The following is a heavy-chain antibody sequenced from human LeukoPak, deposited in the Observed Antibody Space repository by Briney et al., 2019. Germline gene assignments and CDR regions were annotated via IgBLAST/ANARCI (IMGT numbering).Heavy chain of an antibody. CDR3: ARGPRQQLVPYGMDV. CDR2: IIPIFGTA. D-gene: IGHD6-13*01. V-gene: IGHV1-69*13. J-gene: IGHJ6*02. Sequence: SVKVSCTASGGTFSSYAISWVQQAPGQGLEWMGGIIPIFGTANYAQKFQGRVTITADESTSTAYMELSSLRSEDTAVYYCARGPRQQLVPYGMDVWGQGTTVTVSS. CDR1: GGTFSSYA.